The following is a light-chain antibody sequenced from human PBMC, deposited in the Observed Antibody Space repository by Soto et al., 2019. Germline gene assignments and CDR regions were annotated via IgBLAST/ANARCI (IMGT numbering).Light chain of an antibody. Sequence: EIVFTQSPATLSLSPGERATLSFMASQSVTRYLAWYQQRPGQAPRLLINDASRRATGIPDRFSGSGSGADFTLTISSLEPEDFAVYYCQQRSSWPITFGQGTRLEIK. J-gene: IGKJ5*01. CDR1: QSVTRY. CDR3: QQRSSWPIT. CDR2: DAS. V-gene: IGKV3-11*01.